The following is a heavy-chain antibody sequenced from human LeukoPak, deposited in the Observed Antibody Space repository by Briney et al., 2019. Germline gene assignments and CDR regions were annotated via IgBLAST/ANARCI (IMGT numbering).Heavy chain of an antibody. D-gene: IGHD5-18*01. Sequence: SETLSLTCTVSGGSISTYYWSWVRLPPGKGLEWIGYIYYTGATYYNPSLKSRVTISLYTSKNQFSLKLSSVTAADAAVYYCARAGHSYGTGYYFDYWGQGALVTVSS. CDR2: IYYTGAT. J-gene: IGHJ4*02. V-gene: IGHV4-59*01. CDR3: ARAGHSYGTGYYFDY. CDR1: GGSISTYY.